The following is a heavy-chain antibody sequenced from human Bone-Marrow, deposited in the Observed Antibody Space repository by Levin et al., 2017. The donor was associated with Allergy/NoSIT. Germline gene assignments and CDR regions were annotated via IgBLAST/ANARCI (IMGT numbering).Heavy chain of an antibody. J-gene: IGHJ4*02. CDR3: ARNKRGRLPEF. Sequence: GGSLRLSCAASGFIFSDYYMSWIRQAPGKGLEWLSSISSSGSTIYYADSLKGRFTISRDNAKTSLHLQMNSLSVEDTALYYCARNKRGRLPEFWGQGTLVTVSS. V-gene: IGHV3-11*01. D-gene: IGHD3-10*01. CDR2: ISSSGSTI. CDR1: GFIFSDYY.